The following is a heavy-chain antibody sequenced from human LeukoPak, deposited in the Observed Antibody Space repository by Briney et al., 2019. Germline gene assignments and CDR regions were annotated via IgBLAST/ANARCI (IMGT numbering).Heavy chain of an antibody. V-gene: IGHV3-11*01. CDR1: GFTFSDSY. Sequence: GVSLRLSCAASGFTFSDSYMSWIRQAPGKGLEWVSSISSSGNTIYHADSVKGRFTISRDNAKNSLCLQMNSLRAEDTAVYYCARGLRWNEYWGQGTLVTVSS. CDR3: ARGLRWNEY. CDR2: ISSSGNTI. J-gene: IGHJ4*02. D-gene: IGHD4-23*01.